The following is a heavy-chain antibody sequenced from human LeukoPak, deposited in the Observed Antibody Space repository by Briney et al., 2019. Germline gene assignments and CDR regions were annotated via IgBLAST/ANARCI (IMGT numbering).Heavy chain of an antibody. D-gene: IGHD6-13*01. J-gene: IGHJ3*02. CDR3: ASYSPGDHDAFGI. CDR2: IYKGGST. V-gene: IGHV3-66*01. CDR1: GFTVSSNY. Sequence: GGSLRLSCAASGFTVSSNYMSWVRQAPGKGLEWVSVIYKGGSTYYADSVKVRFTISRDNSKNTLYLQMNSLRAEDTAVYYCASYSPGDHDAFGIWGQGTMVTVSS.